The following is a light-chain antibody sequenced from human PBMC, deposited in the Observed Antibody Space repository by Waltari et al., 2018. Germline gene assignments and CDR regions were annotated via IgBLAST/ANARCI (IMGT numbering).Light chain of an antibody. CDR2: GAS. V-gene: IGKV3-20*01. CDR3: QHYVRLPAT. J-gene: IGKJ1*01. Sequence: EIVLTQSPGSLSSSPGERVTLSCRASQSVSRALAWYQQKPGQAPRLLIFGASNRATGSPDRFSGSGSETDFSLTISRLEPEDFAVDYCQHYVRLPATFGRGTKVEIK. CDR1: QSVSRA.